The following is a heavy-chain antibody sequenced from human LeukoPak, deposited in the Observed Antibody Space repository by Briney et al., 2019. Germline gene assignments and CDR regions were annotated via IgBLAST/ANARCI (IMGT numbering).Heavy chain of an antibody. J-gene: IGHJ4*02. V-gene: IGHV4-31*03. D-gene: IGHD2-15*01. Sequence: SQTLSLTCTVSGGSISSGPYYWIWIRQHPGKGLEWIGYITYSGNTYYYPALNSRVTVSLDTSKTQFSLKLSSVTAADTAVYYCARDCSGGSCYSGSGYWGQGTLVTVSS. CDR3: ARDCSGGSCYSGSGY. CDR2: ITYSGNT. CDR1: GGSISSGPYY.